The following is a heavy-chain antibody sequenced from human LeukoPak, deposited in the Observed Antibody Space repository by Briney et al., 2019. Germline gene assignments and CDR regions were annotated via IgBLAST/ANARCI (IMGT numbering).Heavy chain of an antibody. V-gene: IGHV4-59*01. CDR3: ARGIAVAGPNYYYYYGMDV. D-gene: IGHD6-19*01. J-gene: IGHJ6*02. CDR2: IYYSGST. CDR1: GGSISSYY. Sequence: PSETLSLTCTVSGGSISSYYWSWIRQPPGKGLEWIGYIYYSGSTNYNPSLKSRVTISVDTSKNQFSLKLSSVTAADTAVYYCARGIAVAGPNYYYYYGMDVWGQGTTFTVSS.